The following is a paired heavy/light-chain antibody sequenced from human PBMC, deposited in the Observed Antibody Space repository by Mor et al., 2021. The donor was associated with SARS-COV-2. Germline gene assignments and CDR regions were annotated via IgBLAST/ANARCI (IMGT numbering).Light chain of an antibody. J-gene: IGKJ3*01. CDR2: GAS. CDR1: QSVSSN. Sequence: EIVMTQSPATLSVSPGERATLSCRASQSVSSNLAWYQQKPGQAPRLLIYGASSRATGVPARFSGSGSGTDFTLTISSLQSEDFAVYYCQEYNEWPPFTFGPGTEVDI. V-gene: IGKV3-15*01. CDR3: QEYNEWPPFT.
Heavy chain of an antibody. CDR2: ISYDGSNK. V-gene: IGHV3-30*01. Sequence: QVQLVESGGGVVQPGRSLRLSCAASGFTFSSYAMHWVRQAPGKGLEWVAVISYDGSNKYYADSVKGRFTISRDNSKNTLYLQMNSLRAEDTAVYYCARDREGYCTNGVCPTEDYGMDVWGQGTTVTVSS. CDR1: GFTFSSYA. D-gene: IGHD2-8*01. CDR3: ARDREGYCTNGVCPTEDYGMDV. J-gene: IGHJ6*02.